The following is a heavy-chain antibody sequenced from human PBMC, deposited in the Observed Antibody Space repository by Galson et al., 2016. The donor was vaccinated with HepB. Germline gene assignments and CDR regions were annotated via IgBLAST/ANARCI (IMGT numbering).Heavy chain of an antibody. Sequence: SLRLSCAASGFTFSSYAIHWVRQAPGKGLEWVAVIWYDGSNKYYADSVKGRLTISRDNSKSTLYLQMNNLRVEDTAVYYCARNHGMVTKYYFDYWGQGALVTVSS. CDR3: ARNHGMVTKYYFDY. J-gene: IGHJ4*02. CDR1: GFTFSSYA. D-gene: IGHD3-3*01. V-gene: IGHV3-33*08. CDR2: IWYDGSNK.